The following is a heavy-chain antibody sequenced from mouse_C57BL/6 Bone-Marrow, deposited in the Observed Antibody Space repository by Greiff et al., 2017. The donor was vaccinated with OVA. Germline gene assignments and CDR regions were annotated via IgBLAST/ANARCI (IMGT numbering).Heavy chain of an antibody. V-gene: IGHV1-81*01. CDR1: CFTFTSSG. CDR2: IYPRRGNT. CDR3: ARDWDFDY. J-gene: IGHJ2*01. Sequence: LQQSGAALARPGASVKLSCKASCFTFTSSGICWVTHRPGPVLYWIGEIYPRRGNTYYNEKFKGKATLTADKSSSTAYMELRSLTSEDSAVYFCARDWDFDYWGQGTTLTVSS.